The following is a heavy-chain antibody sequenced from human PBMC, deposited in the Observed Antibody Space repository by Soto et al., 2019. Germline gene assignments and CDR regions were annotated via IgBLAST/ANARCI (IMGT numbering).Heavy chain of an antibody. CDR2: IRKKSNSYTT. Sequence: EVQLVESGGGLVQPGGSLRLSCAASGLTFSDRYMDWVRQAPGKGLEWVGRIRKKSNSYTTEYAASVKGRFIISTDDSTNPLYLHMSSLKTEDTAGYYRTTVPTVDYYFDYWGQGTLVTVSS. D-gene: IGHD4-17*01. V-gene: IGHV3-72*01. J-gene: IGHJ4*02. CDR1: GLTFSDRY. CDR3: TTVPTVDYYFDY.